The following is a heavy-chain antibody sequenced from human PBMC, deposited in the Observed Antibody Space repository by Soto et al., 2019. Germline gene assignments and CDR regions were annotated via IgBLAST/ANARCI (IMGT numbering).Heavy chain of an antibody. CDR1: GFTFSSYD. Sequence: PGGSLRLSCAASGFTFSSYDMHWVRQATGKGLEWVSAIGTAGDTYYPGSVKGRFTISRENAKNSLYLQMNSLRAGDTAVYYCARGRRGYAGRGAFDIWGQGTMVTVSS. D-gene: IGHD5-12*01. CDR2: IGTAGDT. CDR3: ARGRRGYAGRGAFDI. J-gene: IGHJ3*02. V-gene: IGHV3-13*01.